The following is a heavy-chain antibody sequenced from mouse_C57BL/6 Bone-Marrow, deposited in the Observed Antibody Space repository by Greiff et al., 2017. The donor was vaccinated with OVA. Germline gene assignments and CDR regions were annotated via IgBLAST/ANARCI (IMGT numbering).Heavy chain of an antibody. CDR3: ARRRADYCGNYGRYFDV. J-gene: IGHJ1*03. Sequence: VQLQQSGAELMKPGASVKLSCKATGYTFTGYWIEWVKQRPGHGLEWIGEILPGSGSTNYNEKFKGKATFTADTSSNTAYMQLSSLTTEDSAISYFARRRADYCGNYGRYFDVWGTGTTVTVSS. CDR1: GYTFTGYW. V-gene: IGHV1-9*01. D-gene: IGHD2-1*01. CDR2: ILPGSGST.